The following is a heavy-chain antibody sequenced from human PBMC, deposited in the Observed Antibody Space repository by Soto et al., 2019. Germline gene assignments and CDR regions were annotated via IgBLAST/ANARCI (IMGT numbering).Heavy chain of an antibody. D-gene: IGHD1-26*01. Sequence: EVQLVESGGGLVQPGGSLRLSCAASGFTFSSYSMNWVRQAPGKGLEWVSYISSSSSSTIYYADSVKGRFTISRDNAKNSLYLQMNSLRDEDTAVYYCATEGGNLNWFDPWGQGTLVTVSS. J-gene: IGHJ5*02. CDR3: ATEGGNLNWFDP. CDR2: ISSSSSSTI. V-gene: IGHV3-48*02. CDR1: GFTFSSYS.